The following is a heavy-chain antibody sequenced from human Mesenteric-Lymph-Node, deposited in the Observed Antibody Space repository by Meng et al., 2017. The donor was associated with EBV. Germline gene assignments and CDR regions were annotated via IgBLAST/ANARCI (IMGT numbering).Heavy chain of an antibody. D-gene: IGHD3-22*01. CDR1: SGSMSSNNNY. CDR3: ARVATYSDSSGYAIDY. V-gene: IGHV4-39*07. CDR2: IYYRGDT. J-gene: IGHJ4*02. Sequence: HLPAPGAGPGLVKPSETLSLTCIRYSGSMSSNNNYWGWIRQPPGKGLEWIGSIYYRGDTHYNPSPRSRVTISVDTSKNQFSLKLSSVTAADTAVYYYARVATYSDSSGYAIDYWGQGTLVTVSS.